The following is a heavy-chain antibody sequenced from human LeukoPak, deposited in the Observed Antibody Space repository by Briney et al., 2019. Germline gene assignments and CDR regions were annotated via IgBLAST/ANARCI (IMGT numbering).Heavy chain of an antibody. D-gene: IGHD3-10*01. CDR2: ISWNSGSI. CDR3: AKGKGSGSYEHNWFDP. Sequence: GGSLRLSCAASGFTFDDYAMHWVRQAPGKGLEWVSGISWNSGSIGYADSVKGRFTISRDNAKNSLYLQMNSLRAEDMALYYCAKGKGSGSYEHNWFDPWGQGTLVTVSS. J-gene: IGHJ5*02. CDR1: GFTFDDYA. V-gene: IGHV3-9*03.